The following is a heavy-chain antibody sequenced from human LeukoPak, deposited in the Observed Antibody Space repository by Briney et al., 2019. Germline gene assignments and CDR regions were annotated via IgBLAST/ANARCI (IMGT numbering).Heavy chain of an antibody. Sequence: GGSLRLSCAASGFTFSSYAMSWVRQAPGKGLEWVSPISGSGGSTYYADSVKGRFTISRDNSKNTLYLRMNSLRAEDTAVYYCAKDVTPSVVVAASFFDYWGQGTLVTASS. CDR2: ISGSGGST. D-gene: IGHD2-15*01. CDR3: AKDVTPSVVVAASFFDY. V-gene: IGHV3-23*01. CDR1: GFTFSSYA. J-gene: IGHJ4*02.